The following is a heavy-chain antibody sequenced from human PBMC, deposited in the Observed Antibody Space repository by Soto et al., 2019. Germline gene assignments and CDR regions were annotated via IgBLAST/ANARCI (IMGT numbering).Heavy chain of an antibody. CDR3: GRGWLDYYSGMAF. CDR1: GFTFNSYG. V-gene: IGHV3-33*01. CDR2: VWSDGSNK. D-gene: IGHD3-22*01. J-gene: IGHJ6*02. Sequence: PGGSLRLSCAASGFTFNSYGMHWVRQAPGKGLEWVAVVWSDGSNKYYADSVKGRFTISRDNSKNTLYMKMNSMRAEDTAVYYWGRGWLDYYSGMAFGGQGTRVTVSS.